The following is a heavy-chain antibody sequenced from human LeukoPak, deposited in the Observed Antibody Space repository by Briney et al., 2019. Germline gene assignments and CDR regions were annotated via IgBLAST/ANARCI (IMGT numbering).Heavy chain of an antibody. CDR2: MNPNSGNT. CDR3: ARGNLLWFGELLLDYYYYYSMDV. J-gene: IGHJ6*02. D-gene: IGHD3-10*01. Sequence: ASVKVSCKASGYTFTSYDINWVRQATGQGLEWMGWMNPNSGNTGYAQKFQGRVTMTRNTSISTAYMELSSLRSEDTAVYYCARGNLLWFGELLLDYYYYYSMDVWGQGTTVTVSS. V-gene: IGHV1-8*01. CDR1: GYTFTSYD.